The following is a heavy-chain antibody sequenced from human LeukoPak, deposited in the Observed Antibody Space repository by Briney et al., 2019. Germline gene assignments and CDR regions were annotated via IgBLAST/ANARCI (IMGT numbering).Heavy chain of an antibody. V-gene: IGHV4-34*01. CDR1: GGSFSGYY. Sequence: PSETLSLTCAVYGGSFSGYYWSWIRQPPGKGLEWIGEINHSGSTNYNPSLKSRVTISVDTSKNQFSLKLSSVTAADTAVYYCARHAKWELLGGDWFDPWGQGTLVTVSS. CDR3: ARHAKWELLGGDWFDP. CDR2: INHSGST. D-gene: IGHD1-26*01. J-gene: IGHJ5*02.